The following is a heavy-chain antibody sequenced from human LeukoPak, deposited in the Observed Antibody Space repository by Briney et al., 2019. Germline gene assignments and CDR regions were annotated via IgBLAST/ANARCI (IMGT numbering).Heavy chain of an antibody. D-gene: IGHD1-26*01. Sequence: ASVKVSCKASGYTFTGYYMHWGRQAPGQGLEWMGRINPNSGGTNYAQKFQGRVTMTRDTSISTAYMELSRLRSDDTAVYCCARVRSSGSYHDYWGQGTLVTVSS. CDR2: INPNSGGT. CDR1: GYTFTGYY. CDR3: ARVRSSGSYHDY. V-gene: IGHV1-2*06. J-gene: IGHJ4*02.